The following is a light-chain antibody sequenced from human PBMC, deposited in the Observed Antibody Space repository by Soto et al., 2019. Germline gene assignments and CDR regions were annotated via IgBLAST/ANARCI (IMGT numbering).Light chain of an antibody. CDR1: SSNIGAGYD. V-gene: IGLV1-40*01. Sequence: QSVLTQPPSVSGAPGQRVTISCTGSSSNIGAGYDVHWYQQLPGTAPKLLIYGNSNRPSGVPDRFSGSKSGTSASLAITGLQVEDEADYYCQSYDSSLSPYVFGTGTKVTVL. CDR2: GNS. J-gene: IGLJ1*01. CDR3: QSYDSSLSPYV.